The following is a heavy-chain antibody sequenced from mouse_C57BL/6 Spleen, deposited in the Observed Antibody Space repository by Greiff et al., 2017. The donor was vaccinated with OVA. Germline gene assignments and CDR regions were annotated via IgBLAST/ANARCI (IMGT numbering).Heavy chain of an antibody. V-gene: IGHV5-17*01. Sequence: EVHLVESGGGLVKPGGSLKLSCAASGFTFSDYGMHWVRQAPEKGLEWVAYISSGSSTIYYADTVKGRFTIYRDNAKNTLFLQMTSRRSEDTAMYYCARCNYDWYFDVWGTWTTVTVSS. D-gene: IGHD2-1*01. CDR2: ISSGSSTI. CDR1: GFTFSDYG. CDR3: ARCNYDWYFDV. J-gene: IGHJ1*03.